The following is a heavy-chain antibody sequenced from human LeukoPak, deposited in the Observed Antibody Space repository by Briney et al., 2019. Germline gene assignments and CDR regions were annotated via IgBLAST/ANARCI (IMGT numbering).Heavy chain of an antibody. CDR1: GYTFTSYD. Sequence: ASVKVSCKASGYTFTSYDINWVRQATGQGLEWMGWMNPNSGNTGYAQKFQGRVTMTRNTSISTAYMGLSSLRSEDTAVYYCARVYSGYPWFDPWGQGTLVTVSS. CDR3: ARVYSGYPWFDP. CDR2: MNPNSGNT. V-gene: IGHV1-8*01. D-gene: IGHD5-12*01. J-gene: IGHJ5*02.